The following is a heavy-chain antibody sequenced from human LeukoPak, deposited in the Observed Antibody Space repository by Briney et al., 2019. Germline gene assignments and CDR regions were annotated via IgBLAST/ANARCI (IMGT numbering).Heavy chain of an antibody. D-gene: IGHD3-10*01. CDR3: ASYGSGSYYHFDY. CDR2: ISSSSYV. Sequence: GGSLRLSCAASGFTFSSYSMNWVRQAPGKGLEWVSSISSSSYVYYADSVKGRFTISRDNAKNSLYLQMNSLRAEDTAVYYCASYGSGSYYHFDYWGQGTLVTVSS. V-gene: IGHV3-21*01. CDR1: GFTFSSYS. J-gene: IGHJ4*02.